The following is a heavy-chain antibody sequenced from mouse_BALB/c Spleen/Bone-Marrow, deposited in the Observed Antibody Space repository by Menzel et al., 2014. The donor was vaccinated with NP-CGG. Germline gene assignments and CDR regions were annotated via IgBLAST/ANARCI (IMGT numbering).Heavy chain of an antibody. J-gene: IGHJ3*01. V-gene: IGHV5-4*02. CDR3: ANYYGSTWFAY. CDR1: GFTFSDYY. CDR2: ISDGGSYT. Sequence: EVKLVESGGGLVKPGGFLKLSCAASGFTFSDYYMYWVRQTPEKRLEWVATISDGGSYTYYPDSVKGRFTISRDNAKNNLYLQMSSLKSEDTAMYYCANYYGSTWFAYWGQGTLVTVSA. D-gene: IGHD1-1*01.